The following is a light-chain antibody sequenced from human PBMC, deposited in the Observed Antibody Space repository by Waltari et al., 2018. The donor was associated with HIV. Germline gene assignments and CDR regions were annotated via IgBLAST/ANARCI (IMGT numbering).Light chain of an antibody. CDR3: AAWDDSVNGWV. CDR1: PTNLGSTT. J-gene: IGLJ3*02. V-gene: IGLV1-44*01. Sequence: QSVLTQPPSASETPGQRVTISCSGSPTNLGSTTVTWYPQHPGTAPQLLLYTNKQRPSGVPYRFSGSKYGTSASRAISGLQSEDEAHYYCAAWDDSVNGWVFGGGTKLTVL. CDR2: TNK.